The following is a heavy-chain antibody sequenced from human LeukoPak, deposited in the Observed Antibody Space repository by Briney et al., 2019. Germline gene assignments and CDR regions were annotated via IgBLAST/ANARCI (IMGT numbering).Heavy chain of an antibody. CDR1: RGSISSGSYY. Sequence: PSQTLSLTCTVSRGSISSGSYYWRWLRQPAGKGLEWLGRIYTSGSTNYNPSLKSPVTISADTSKNQFSLKLSSVTAADTAVYYCARGPHSSSLRNWFDPWGQGTLVTVSS. J-gene: IGHJ5*02. CDR3: ARGPHSSSLRNWFDP. D-gene: IGHD6-6*01. CDR2: IYTSGST. V-gene: IGHV4-61*02.